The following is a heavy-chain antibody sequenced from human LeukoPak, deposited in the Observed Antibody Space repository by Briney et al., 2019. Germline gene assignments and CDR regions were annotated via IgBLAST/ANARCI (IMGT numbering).Heavy chain of an antibody. CDR3: ARVTTRPKIDY. Sequence: GESLKISCKGSGYSFTSYWIGWVRQMPGKGLEWMGTIYPGDSDTRYSPSLQGQVTISADKSISTAYLQWSSLKASHTGMYYCARVTTRPKIDYWGQGTLVTVSS. CDR1: GYSFTSYW. D-gene: IGHD4-11*01. CDR2: IYPGDSDT. V-gene: IGHV5-51*01. J-gene: IGHJ4*02.